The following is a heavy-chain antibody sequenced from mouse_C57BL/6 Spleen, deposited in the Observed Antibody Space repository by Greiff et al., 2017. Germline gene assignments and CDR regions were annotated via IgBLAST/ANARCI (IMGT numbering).Heavy chain of an antibody. Sequence: VQLQQSVAELVRPGASVKLSCTASGFNIKNTYMHWVKQRPEQGLEWIGRIDPANGNTKYAPKFQGKATITAATSSNSAYLQLRSLTSEDTAIYDSARVYNDYDEAYCDYWGQGTTLTVSS. J-gene: IGHJ2*01. CDR2: IDPANGNT. V-gene: IGHV14-3*01. D-gene: IGHD2-4*01. CDR3: ARVYNDYDEAYCDY. CDR1: GFNIKNTY.